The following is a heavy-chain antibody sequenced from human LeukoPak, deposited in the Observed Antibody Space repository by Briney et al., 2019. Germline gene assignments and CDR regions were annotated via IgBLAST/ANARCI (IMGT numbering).Heavy chain of an antibody. V-gene: IGHV3-48*03. CDR2: ISSSGSTI. CDR1: GFTFSSYE. CDR3: ARDARIGDYHRGFDP. J-gene: IGHJ5*02. Sequence: GGSLRLSCAASGFTFSSYEMNWVRQAPGKGLEWVSYISSSGSTIYYADSVKGRFTFSRDIAKKSLFLQMTSLRAEDTAVYYCARDARIGDYHRGFDPWGQGTLVTVSS. D-gene: IGHD4-17*01.